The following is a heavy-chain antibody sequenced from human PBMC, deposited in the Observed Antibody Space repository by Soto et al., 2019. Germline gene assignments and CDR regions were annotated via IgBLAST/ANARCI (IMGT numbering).Heavy chain of an antibody. D-gene: IGHD6-19*01. CDR3: ARGGAVAGAPRDYYYYYGMDV. Sequence: SVKVSCKASGGTFSSYAISWVRQAPGQGLEWMGGIIPIFGTANYAQKFQGRVTITADKFTSTAYMELSSLRSEDTAVYYCARGGAVAGAPRDYYYYYGMDVWGQGITVTVSS. V-gene: IGHV1-69*06. J-gene: IGHJ6*02. CDR1: GGTFSSYA. CDR2: IIPIFGTA.